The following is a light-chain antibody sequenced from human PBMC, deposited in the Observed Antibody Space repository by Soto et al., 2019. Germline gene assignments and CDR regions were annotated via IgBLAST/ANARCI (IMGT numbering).Light chain of an antibody. Sequence: QSALTQPRSVSGSPGQSVTISCTGTNSDVGGYNFVSWYQQLPGKAPKLMISAVSQRPSGISSRFSASKSGLTASLTISGLQAEDEADYYCSSFTTNRIYVFGPGTKLTVL. V-gene: IGLV2-11*01. CDR2: AVS. CDR3: SSFTTNRIYV. J-gene: IGLJ1*01. CDR1: NSDVGGYNF.